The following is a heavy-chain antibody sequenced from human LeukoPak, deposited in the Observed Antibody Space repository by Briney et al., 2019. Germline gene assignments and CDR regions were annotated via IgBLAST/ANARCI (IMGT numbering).Heavy chain of an antibody. Sequence: GGSLRLSCTASGFSVSGNFITWVRQAPGKGLEWISFIYAGGTTSYADSVKGRFTLSRNNSKNTIYLQLNSLRVEDTAVYYCARGRSRSSSGWYFDYWGQGTLVTVSS. CDR3: ARGRSRSSSGWYFDY. V-gene: IGHV3-53*01. D-gene: IGHD3-22*01. CDR2: IYAGGTT. CDR1: GFSVSGNF. J-gene: IGHJ4*02.